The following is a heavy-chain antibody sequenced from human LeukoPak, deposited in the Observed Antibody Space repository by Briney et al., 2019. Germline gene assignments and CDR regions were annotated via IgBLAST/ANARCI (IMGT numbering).Heavy chain of an antibody. CDR1: GYTFTSYY. V-gene: IGHV1-46*01. CDR3: ARDLVVPARGLDY. J-gene: IGHJ4*02. Sequence: GASVKVSCKASGYTFTSYYMHWVRQAPGQGLEWMGVINPSGGSTSYAQKFQGRVTMTRDTSTSTVYMELSSLRSEDRAVYYCARDLVVPARGLDYWGQGTLVTVSS. CDR2: INPSGGST. D-gene: IGHD2-2*01.